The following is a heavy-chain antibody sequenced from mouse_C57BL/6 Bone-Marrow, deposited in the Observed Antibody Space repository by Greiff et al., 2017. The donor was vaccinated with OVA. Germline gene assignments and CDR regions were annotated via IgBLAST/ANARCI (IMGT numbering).Heavy chain of an antibody. CDR2: ISSGGSYT. V-gene: IGHV5-6*01. CDR1: GFTFSSYG. CDR3: GKQRSV. J-gene: IGHJ3*01. Sequence: EVQVVESGGDLVKPGGSLKLSCAASGFTFSSYGMSWVRQTPDKRLEWVATISSGGSYTYYPDSVKGRFTISRDNAKNTLYLQLSSLTSEDTAVYYCGKQRSVWGQGTLVTVSA.